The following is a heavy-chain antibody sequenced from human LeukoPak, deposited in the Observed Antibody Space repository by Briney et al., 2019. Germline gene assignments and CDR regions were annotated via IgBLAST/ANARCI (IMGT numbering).Heavy chain of an antibody. Sequence: SQTLSLTCTVSGGSISSYYWSWIRQPPGKGLEWIGYIYYSGSTNYNSSLKSRVTISVDTSKNQFSLKLSSVTAADTAVYYCARELHSSGYSYFDYWGQGTLVTVSS. CDR1: GGSISSYY. J-gene: IGHJ4*02. D-gene: IGHD3-22*01. CDR2: IYYSGST. V-gene: IGHV4-59*01. CDR3: ARELHSSGYSYFDY.